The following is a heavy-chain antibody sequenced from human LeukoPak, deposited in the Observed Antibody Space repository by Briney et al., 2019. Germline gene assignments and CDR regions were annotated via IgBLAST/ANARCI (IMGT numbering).Heavy chain of an antibody. D-gene: IGHD3-22*01. Sequence: ASVKVSCKASGYTFTSYGISWVRQAPGQGLEWMGWISAYNGNTNYAQKLQGRVTMTTDTSTSTAYMELRSLRSDDTAVYYCARGLPYYDSSGSFDYWGQGTLVTVSS. CDR2: ISAYNGNT. CDR1: GYTFTSYG. CDR3: ARGLPYYDSSGSFDY. J-gene: IGHJ4*02. V-gene: IGHV1-18*01.